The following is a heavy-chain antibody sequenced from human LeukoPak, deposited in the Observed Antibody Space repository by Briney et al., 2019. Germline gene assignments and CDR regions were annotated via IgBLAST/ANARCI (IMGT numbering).Heavy chain of an antibody. CDR1: GFTFRSYE. CDR2: ISSSGSTI. Sequence: GGSLRLSCAASGFTFRSYEMNWGRQAPGKGLEWVSYISSSGSTIYYAEFVKGRFTISRDNAKNSLYLQMNSLGAEDTAVYYCARKGGYGLDFDYWGQGALVTVS. D-gene: IGHD5-18*01. CDR3: ARKGGYGLDFDY. V-gene: IGHV3-48*03. J-gene: IGHJ4*02.